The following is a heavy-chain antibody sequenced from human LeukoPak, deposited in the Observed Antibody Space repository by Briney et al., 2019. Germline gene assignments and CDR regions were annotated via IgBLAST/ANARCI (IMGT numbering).Heavy chain of an antibody. CDR3: ASRSELRDAFDI. CDR2: IYYSGST. D-gene: IGHD1-7*01. CDR1: GGSISSSSYY. V-gene: IGHV4-39*01. J-gene: IGHJ3*02. Sequence: SETLSLTCTVSGGSISSSSYYWGWIRQPPGKGLEWIGSIYYSGSTYYNPSLKSRVTISVDTSKNQFSLKLSSVTAADTAAYYCASRSELRDAFDIWGQGTMVTVSS.